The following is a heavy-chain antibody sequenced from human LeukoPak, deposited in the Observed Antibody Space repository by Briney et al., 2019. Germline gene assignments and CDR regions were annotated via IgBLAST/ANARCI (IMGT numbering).Heavy chain of an antibody. V-gene: IGHV5-10-1*01. CDR1: GCSFTSCW. Sequence: GESLRISCKGSGCSFTSCWISWVRQMPGKGLEWMGRIDPSDSYTNYSPSFQGHVTISADKSISTAYLQWSSLKASDTAMYYCARHGTPSDAFDIWGQGTMVTVSS. CDR2: IDPSDSYT. J-gene: IGHJ3*02. CDR3: ARHGTPSDAFDI. D-gene: IGHD5-24*01.